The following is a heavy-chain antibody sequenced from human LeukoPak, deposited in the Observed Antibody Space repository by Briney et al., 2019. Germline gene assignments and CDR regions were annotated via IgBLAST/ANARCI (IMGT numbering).Heavy chain of an antibody. V-gene: IGHV3-48*02. CDR3: ARGPLFGVVITPVWFDY. J-gene: IGHJ4*02. Sequence: GGSLRLSCAASGFTFSSYSMNWVRQAPGKGLEWVSYISSSSSTIYYADSVKGRFTISRDNAKNSLYLQINSLRDEDTAVYYCARGPLFGVVITPVWFDYWGQGTLVTVSS. CDR2: ISSSSSTI. CDR1: GFTFSSYS. D-gene: IGHD3-3*01.